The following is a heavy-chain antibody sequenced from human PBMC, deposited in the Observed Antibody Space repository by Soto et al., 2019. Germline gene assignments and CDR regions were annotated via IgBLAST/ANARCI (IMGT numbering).Heavy chain of an antibody. CDR2: IIPIFGTA. D-gene: IGHD6-6*01. J-gene: IGHJ4*02. Sequence: ASVKVSCKASGGTFSSYAISWVRQAPGQGLEWMGGIIPIFGTANYAQKFQGRVTITADESTSTAYMELSSLRSEDTAVYYCARPGLEYSSSFHEYYFDYWGQGTLVTVSS. CDR3: ARPGLEYSSSFHEYYFDY. CDR1: GGTFSSYA. V-gene: IGHV1-69*13.